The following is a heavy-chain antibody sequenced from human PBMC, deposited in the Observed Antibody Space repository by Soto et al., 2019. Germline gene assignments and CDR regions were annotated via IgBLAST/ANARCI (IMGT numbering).Heavy chain of an antibody. V-gene: IGHV3-48*03. CDR2: IDSSGTTV. Sequence: EVQIVESGGRLVQPGGSLRLSCDASMFSISAYEMFWVRQAPGKGLAWIAEIDSSGTTVYYADSVKGRFAISRENNRNVRFLQMNNVSVEDTAVYYCAVVVVYIGSDKSNAVDFWGQGTLVTVAS. D-gene: IGHD2-8*02. CDR1: MFSISAYE. J-gene: IGHJ3*01. CDR3: AVVVVYIGSDKSNAVDF.